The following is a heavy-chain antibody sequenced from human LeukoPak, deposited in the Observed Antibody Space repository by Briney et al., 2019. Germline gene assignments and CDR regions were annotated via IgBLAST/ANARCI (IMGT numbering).Heavy chain of an antibody. CDR3: ARWDDYYDSRGYLY. D-gene: IGHD3-22*01. CDR2: IYYSGST. V-gene: IGHV4-59*01. J-gene: IGHJ4*02. CDR1: GGSISSYY. Sequence: SETLSLTCTVSGGSISSYYWSWIRQPPGKGLEWIGYIYYSGSTNYNPSLKSRVTISVDTSKNQFSLKLSSVTAADTAVYYCARWDDYYDSRGYLYGGQGTLVTVSS.